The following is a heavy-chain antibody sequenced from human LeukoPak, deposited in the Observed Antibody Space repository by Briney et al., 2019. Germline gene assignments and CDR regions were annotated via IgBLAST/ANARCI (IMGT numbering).Heavy chain of an antibody. V-gene: IGHV1-69*06. CDR1: GGTFSSYA. D-gene: IGHD2-2*01. CDR3: ARDRLGYCSSTSCYQGYFDY. CDR2: IIPIFGTA. Sequence: ASVKVSCKASGGTFSSYAISWVRQAPGQGLEWMGGIIPIFGTANYAQKFQGRVTITADKSTSTAYMELRGLRSDDTAVYYCARDRLGYCSSTSCYQGYFDYWGQGTLVTVSS. J-gene: IGHJ4*02.